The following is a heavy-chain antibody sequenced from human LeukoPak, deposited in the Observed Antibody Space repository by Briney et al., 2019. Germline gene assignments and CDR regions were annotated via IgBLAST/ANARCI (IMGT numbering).Heavy chain of an antibody. CDR2: INPNSGGT. V-gene: IGHV1-2*06. Sequence: ASVKVSCKASGGTFSSYAISWVRQAPGQGLEWMGRINPNSGGTNYAQKFQGRVTMTRDTSISTAYMELSRLRSGDTAVYYCARGYCSGGSCYSVENWFDPWGQGTLVTVSS. CDR3: ARGYCSGGSCYSVENWFDP. J-gene: IGHJ5*02. CDR1: GGTFSSYA. D-gene: IGHD2-15*01.